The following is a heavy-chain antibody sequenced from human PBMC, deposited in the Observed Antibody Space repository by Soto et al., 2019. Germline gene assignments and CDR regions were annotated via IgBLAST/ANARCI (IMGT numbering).Heavy chain of an antibody. CDR3: AREKTSAATAPSYFGLDA. J-gene: IGHJ6*02. D-gene: IGHD2-21*02. CDR1: GGSFSGYY. Sequence: SETLSLTCAVYGGSFSGYYWSWIRQRPGKGLEWLGYIYYSGSTSYNPSLRGRIAISLDTSKNQFSLKLTSVTAADTAVYYCAREKTSAATAPSYFGLDAWGQGTTVTVSS. CDR2: IYYSGST. V-gene: IGHV4-31*11.